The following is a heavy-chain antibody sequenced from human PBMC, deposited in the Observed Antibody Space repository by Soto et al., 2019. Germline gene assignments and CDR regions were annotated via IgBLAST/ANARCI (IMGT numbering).Heavy chain of an antibody. V-gene: IGHV3-23*01. J-gene: IGHJ3*02. CDR1: GFSFSIYA. CDR3: AKDLGYTSSWYYALHI. Sequence: EVQLLESGGGLVQPGVSLRLSCVGSGFSFSIYAMNWVRQAPGQGLEWVSGISGSGGTTFYADSVKGRFTISRDNSKNTLYLHMNSLRAEDTAVYYCAKDLGYTSSWYYALHIWGQGTMVTVSS. D-gene: IGHD6-13*01. CDR2: ISGSGGTT.